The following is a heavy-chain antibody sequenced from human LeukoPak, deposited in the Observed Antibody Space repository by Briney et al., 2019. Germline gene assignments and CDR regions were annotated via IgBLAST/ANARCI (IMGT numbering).Heavy chain of an antibody. CDR2: FDVEDGEI. Sequence: ASVKVSCKVSGYTLTQLSVHWVRQAPGKGLEWMGGFDVEDGEIIYAQKFQGRVTMTEDTSTDTAFMELSSLRSEDTAVYYCATNRQIMILGVVIMPAFDIWGHGTMVTVSS. V-gene: IGHV1-24*01. CDR1: GYTLTQLS. J-gene: IGHJ3*02. CDR3: ATNRQIMILGVVIMPAFDI. D-gene: IGHD3-3*01.